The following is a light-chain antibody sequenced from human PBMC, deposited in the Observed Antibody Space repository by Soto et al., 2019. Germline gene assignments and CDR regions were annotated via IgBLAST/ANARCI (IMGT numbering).Light chain of an antibody. Sequence: DLVMTQTPLSLSVTPGQPASISCKSSQTLLHSNGKTYLYWYLQKPGQPPQLLIHGVSNRFSGVXHXXSGSGSETDFTLKISRVEAEDVGVYYCLQSFNRPLTFGGGTKVEIK. CDR2: GVS. CDR1: QTLLHSNGKTY. V-gene: IGKV2D-29*01. J-gene: IGKJ4*01. CDR3: LQSFNRPLT.